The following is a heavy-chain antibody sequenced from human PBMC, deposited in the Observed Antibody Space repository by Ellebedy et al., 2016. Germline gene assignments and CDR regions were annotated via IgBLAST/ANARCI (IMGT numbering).Heavy chain of an antibody. Sequence: SETLSLTXTVSGGLIRSSSYYWGWIRQPPGKGLEWIGSIYYSGSTYYNPSLKSRVTISVDTSKNQFSLKLSSVTAADTAVYYCARGHLYSSSWYPYFFDYWGQGALVTVSS. D-gene: IGHD6-13*01. CDR1: GGLIRSSSYY. J-gene: IGHJ4*02. CDR3: ARGHLYSSSWYPYFFDY. CDR2: IYYSGST. V-gene: IGHV4-39*01.